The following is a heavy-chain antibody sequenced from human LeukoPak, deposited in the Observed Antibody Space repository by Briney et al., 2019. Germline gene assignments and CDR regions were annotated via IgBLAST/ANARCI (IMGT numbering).Heavy chain of an antibody. CDR2: INTKTGNP. CDR3: ARVVILTGYFHDYYYYMDV. V-gene: IGHV7-4-1*02. Sequence: ASVKVSCKASGYTFTSYAMNWVRQAPGQGLEWMGWINTKTGNPTYAQGFTGRFVFSLDTSVSTAYLQISSLKAEDTAVYYCARVVILTGYFHDYYYYMDVWGKGTTVTVSS. CDR1: GYTFTSYA. D-gene: IGHD3-9*01. J-gene: IGHJ6*03.